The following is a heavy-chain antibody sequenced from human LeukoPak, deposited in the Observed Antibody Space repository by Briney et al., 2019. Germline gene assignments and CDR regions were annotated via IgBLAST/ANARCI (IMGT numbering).Heavy chain of an antibody. D-gene: IGHD1-1*01. CDR3: ETAIQLRPF. Sequence: PGGSLRLSCAASGFTFSSYGMHWVRQAPGKGLEWVAFIRYDGSNKYYADSVKGRFTVSRNNAENELYLQMNGLRPEDTAVYYCETAIQLRPFWGQGTLVTVSS. J-gene: IGHJ4*02. CDR2: IRYDGSNK. CDR1: GFTFSSYG. V-gene: IGHV3-30*02.